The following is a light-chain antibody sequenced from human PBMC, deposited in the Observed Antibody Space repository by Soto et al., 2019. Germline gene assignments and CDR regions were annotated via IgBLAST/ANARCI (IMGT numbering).Light chain of an antibody. J-gene: IGKJ1*01. CDR2: GAS. CDR1: QSVSSSY. CDR3: QQYGSSSWT. Sequence: EIVLTQSPGTLSLSPGERVNLSCRASQSVSSSYLAWYQQKPGQAPRLLIYGASSRATGIPDRFSGSGSGTDFTLTISRLEPEDFAVYYCQQYGSSSWTFGQGTKVDIK. V-gene: IGKV3-20*01.